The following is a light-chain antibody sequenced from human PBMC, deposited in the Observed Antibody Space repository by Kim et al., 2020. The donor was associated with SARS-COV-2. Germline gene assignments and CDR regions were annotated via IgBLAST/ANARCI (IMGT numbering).Light chain of an antibody. CDR2: DAS. Sequence: SPGERAPLSGGASQCCSRSCAWYQQNPGQAPWLLIYDASKGASGLPASYSGRVSGTDFTLTISSLVPEDFAFYYCQQRSNWPLPFGGGAKVDIK. CDR1: QCCSRS. J-gene: IGKJ4*01. V-gene: IGKV3-11*01. CDR3: QQRSNWPLP.